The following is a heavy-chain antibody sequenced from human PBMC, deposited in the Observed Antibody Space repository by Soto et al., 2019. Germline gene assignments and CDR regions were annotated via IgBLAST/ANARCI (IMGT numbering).Heavy chain of an antibody. V-gene: IGHV4-34*01. CDR1: GGSFSGYY. CDR2: INHSGST. CDR3: ARRYGSAFDI. J-gene: IGHJ3*02. D-gene: IGHD3-10*01. Sequence: SETLSLTCAVYGGSFSGYYWSWIRQPPGKGLEWIGEINHSGSTNYNPSLKSRVTISVDTSRNQFSLKLSSVTAADTAVYYCARRYGSAFDIWGQGTMVTVSS.